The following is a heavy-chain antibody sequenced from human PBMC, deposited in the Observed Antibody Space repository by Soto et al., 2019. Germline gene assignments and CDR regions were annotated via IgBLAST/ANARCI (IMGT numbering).Heavy chain of an antibody. CDR3: AKAPSTFVNPGEAFEN. J-gene: IGHJ3*02. V-gene: IGHV3-23*01. CDR2: ISGSGGST. Sequence: EVQLLESGGGLVQPGGSLRLSCAASGFTFSSYAMSWVRQAPGKGLEWVSAISGSGGSTYYADSVKGRFTISRDNSKNTLYLQINSLRAEATAVYYWAKAPSTFVNPGEAFENWGQGTMVTVSS. CDR1: GFTFSSYA.